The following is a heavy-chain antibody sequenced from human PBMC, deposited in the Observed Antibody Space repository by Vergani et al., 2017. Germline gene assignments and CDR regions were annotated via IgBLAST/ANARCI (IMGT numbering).Heavy chain of an antibody. J-gene: IGHJ6*03. Sequence: QVQLVQSGAEVKKPGSSVKVSCKASGGTFSSYAISWVRQAPGQGLEWMGGIIPIFGTANYAQKFKGRVTITADESTSTGYMELSSLRSEDTAVYYCARGDWAYCGGDCYPTDYYYYYYMDVWGKGTTVTVSS. CDR3: ARGDWAYCGGDCYPTDYYYYYYMDV. CDR2: IIPIFGTA. D-gene: IGHD2-21*02. V-gene: IGHV1-69*01. CDR1: GGTFSSYA.